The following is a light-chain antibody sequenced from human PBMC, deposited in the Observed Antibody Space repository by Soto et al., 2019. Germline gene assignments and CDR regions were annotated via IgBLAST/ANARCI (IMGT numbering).Light chain of an antibody. J-gene: IGLJ2*01. CDR2: EVS. V-gene: IGLV2-8*01. Sequence: QSALTQPPSASGSPGQSATISCTGTSSDVGTYDFVSWYQQHPGKAPKLMIYEVSKRPSGVPDRFSGSKSGNTASLTVSGLQAEDEADYYCSYAGSNNFVVFGGGNKLTVL. CDR3: CSYAGSNNFVV. CDR1: SSDVGTYDF.